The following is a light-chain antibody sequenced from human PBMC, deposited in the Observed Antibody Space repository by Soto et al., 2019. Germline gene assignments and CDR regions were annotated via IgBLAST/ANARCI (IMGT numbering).Light chain of an antibody. CDR2: RDT. Sequence: QSVLTQPPSASGTPGQRVTISCSGSSSNIGSNTVNWYQQLPGTAPKHLIFRDTQRPSGLPDRFSGSKSGTSASLAISGLRSEDEATYYCATWDDVLSGRVFGGGTKLTVL. CDR1: SSNIGSNT. CDR3: ATWDDVLSGRV. V-gene: IGLV1-47*01. J-gene: IGLJ3*02.